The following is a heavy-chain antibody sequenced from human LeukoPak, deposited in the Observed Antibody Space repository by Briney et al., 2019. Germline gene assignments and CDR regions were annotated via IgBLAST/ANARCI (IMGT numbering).Heavy chain of an antibody. D-gene: IGHD3-22*01. J-gene: IGHJ4*02. CDR3: ARDRGPLYYYDSSGYPLYYFDY. V-gene: IGHV1-2*02. CDR2: INPNSGGT. Sequence: ASVKVSCKASGYTFTGYYIHWVRQAPGQGLEWLGWINPNSGGTNYAQKFQGRVTMTRDASISTAYMELSRLNSDDTAVSYCARDRGPLYYYDSSGYPLYYFDYWGQGTLVTVSS. CDR1: GYTFTGYY.